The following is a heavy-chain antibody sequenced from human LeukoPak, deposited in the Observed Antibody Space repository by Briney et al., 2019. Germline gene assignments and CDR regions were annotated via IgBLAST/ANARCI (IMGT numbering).Heavy chain of an antibody. CDR1: VYTFTSYG. CDR3: AREPFSLWNYDYHYGMDV. Sequence: GASEKVSCKASVYTFTSYGISWVRQAPGQGLERMGWISAYNRNTNQAQQLQRRVTMPTDTSTSTAYMELRSLRSDDTAVYYCAREPFSLWNYDYHYGMDVWGQGTTLTVSS. CDR2: ISAYNRNT. D-gene: IGHD1-1*01. V-gene: IGHV1-18*01. J-gene: IGHJ6*02.